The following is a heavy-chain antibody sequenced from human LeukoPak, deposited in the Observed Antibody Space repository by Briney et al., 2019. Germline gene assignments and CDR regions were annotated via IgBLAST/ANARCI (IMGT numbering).Heavy chain of an antibody. J-gene: IGHJ6*02. CDR1: GYSFTSYG. CDR2: VSAYNGNT. D-gene: IGHD2-2*01. Sequence: GASVKVSCKASGYSFTSYGINWVRQAPGQGLEWMGWVSAYNGNTNYAQKLQGRVTMTTDTSTSTAYMELRSLRSDDTAVYYCARDFNIVVVPAAMPPYYYYYGMDVWGQGTTVTVSS. V-gene: IGHV1-18*01. CDR3: ARDFNIVVVPAAMPPYYYYYGMDV.